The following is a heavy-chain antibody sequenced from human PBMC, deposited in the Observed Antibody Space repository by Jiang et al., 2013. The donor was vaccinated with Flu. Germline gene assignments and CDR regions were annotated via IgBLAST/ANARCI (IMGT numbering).Heavy chain of an antibody. J-gene: IGHJ5*02. CDR2: IYSDDDK. Sequence: KPTQTLTLTCTFSGFSLSTYGVGVGWIRQPPGKALEWLAVIYSDDDKWYSPSLKSRLAIIKDTSKNQVVLTMTNMDPVDTATYYCAHRRKDCGGGSCYPWFDPWGQGTLVTVSS. V-gene: IGHV2-5*02. D-gene: IGHD2-15*01. CDR1: GFSLSTYGVG. CDR3: AHRRKDCGGGSCYPWFDP.